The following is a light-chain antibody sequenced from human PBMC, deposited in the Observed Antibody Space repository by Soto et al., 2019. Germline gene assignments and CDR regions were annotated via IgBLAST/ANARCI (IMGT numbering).Light chain of an antibody. CDR1: QSIGSW. V-gene: IGKV1-5*03. CDR3: QQYKGSLWT. Sequence: DIQMTQPPSTLSASVGDRVTITCRASQSIGSWLAWYQHKPGKAPKLLIYKASNLKRGVPSRFSGSGSGTEFSLTISGLQPDDSATYYCQQYKGSLWTFGQGTKVEIK. J-gene: IGKJ1*01. CDR2: KAS.